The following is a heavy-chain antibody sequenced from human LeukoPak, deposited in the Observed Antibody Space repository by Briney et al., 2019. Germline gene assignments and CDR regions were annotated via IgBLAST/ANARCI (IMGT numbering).Heavy chain of an antibody. CDR1: GFTFNNYA. CDR2: FTSGSGT. V-gene: IGHV3-23*01. CDR3: AKSDSPNVDTAIDY. D-gene: IGHD5-18*01. Sequence: GGSLRLSCAVSGFTFNNYAMNWVRQAPGKGLELVSGFTSGSGTYYADSVKGRFTISRDNSENTLYLQMSSLRAEDTALYYCAKSDSPNVDTAIDYWGQGTLVTVSS. J-gene: IGHJ4*02.